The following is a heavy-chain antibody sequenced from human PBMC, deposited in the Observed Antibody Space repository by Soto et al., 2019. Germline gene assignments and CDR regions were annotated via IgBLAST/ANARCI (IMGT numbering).Heavy chain of an antibody. V-gene: IGHV4-59*01. CDR1: GGSISSYY. D-gene: IGHD3-3*01. CDR2: IYYSGST. J-gene: IGHJ3*02. CDR3: ARDNLEWHHDAFEI. Sequence: SDTLSLTCTVSGGSISSYYWSWIRQPPGKGLEWIGYIYYSGSTNYNPSLKSRVTISVDTSKNQFSLKLSSVTAADTAVYYCARDNLEWHHDAFEIWGQGTMVTVSS.